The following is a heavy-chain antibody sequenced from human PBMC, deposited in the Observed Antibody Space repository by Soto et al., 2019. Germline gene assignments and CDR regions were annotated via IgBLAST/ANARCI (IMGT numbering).Heavy chain of an antibody. V-gene: IGHV3-15*01. Sequence: PGGSLRLSCAASGFTFSNAWMSWVRQAPGKGLEWVGRIKSKTDGGTTDYAAPVKGRFTISRDDSKNTLYLQMNSLKTEDTAVYYCTTAPYSSASRGYYYYGMDVWGQGTTVTVSS. D-gene: IGHD6-19*01. CDR1: GFTFSNAW. J-gene: IGHJ6*02. CDR3: TTAPYSSASRGYYYYGMDV. CDR2: IKSKTDGGTT.